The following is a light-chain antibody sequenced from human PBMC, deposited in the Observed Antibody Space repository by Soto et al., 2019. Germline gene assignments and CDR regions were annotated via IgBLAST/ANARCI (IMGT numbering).Light chain of an antibody. V-gene: IGLV1-40*01. J-gene: IGLJ1*01. Sequence: QSVLTQPPSVSGAPGQRVTISCTGGSSNIGAGNDAQWYQQLPGTAPKLLIFGNNNRPSGVPDRFSGSKSGTSASLAISGLQAEDEADYYCQSYDSSLRGYVFGTGTKATVL. CDR3: QSYDSSLRGYV. CDR1: SSNIGAGND. CDR2: GNN.